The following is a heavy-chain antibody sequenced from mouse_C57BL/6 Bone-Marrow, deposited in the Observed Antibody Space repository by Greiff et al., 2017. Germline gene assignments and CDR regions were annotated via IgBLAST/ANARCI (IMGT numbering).Heavy chain of an antibody. CDR3: ERSDQHERSIDY. J-gene: IGHJ2*01. CDR1: GYTFTSYW. CDR2: IYPTSGRT. D-gene: IGHD5-1*01. V-gene: IGHV1-55*01. Sequence: QVQLQQPGAELVKPGASVKMSCKASGYTFTSYWITWVKQRPGQGLEWIGDIYPTSGRTNYNEKFKSKAILTVDTSSNTAYMQLSSLTSEDSAVLYGERSDQHERSIDYWGQGTTLTVSS.